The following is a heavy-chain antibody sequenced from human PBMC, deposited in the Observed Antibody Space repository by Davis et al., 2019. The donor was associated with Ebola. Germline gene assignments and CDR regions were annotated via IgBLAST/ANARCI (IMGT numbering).Heavy chain of an antibody. CDR2: INAGNGNT. J-gene: IGHJ5*02. CDR1: GYTFTSYA. CDR3: ARSPRWNYYDSSGYYYWYGIDP. Sequence: AASVKVSCKASGYTFTSYAMHWVRQAPGQRLEWMGWINAGNGNTKYSQKFQGRVTITRDTSASTAYMELSSLRSKDTAVYYCARSPRWNYYDSSGYYYWYGIDPWGQGTLVTVSS. V-gene: IGHV1-3*01. D-gene: IGHD3-22*01.